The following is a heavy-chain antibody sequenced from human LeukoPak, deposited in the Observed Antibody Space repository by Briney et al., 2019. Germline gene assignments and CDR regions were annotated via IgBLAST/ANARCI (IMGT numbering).Heavy chain of an antibody. CDR2: IYSGGDT. V-gene: IGHV3-53*05. CDR3: ASDEGAFDI. J-gene: IGHJ3*02. CDR1: GFTVRSDY. Sequence: PGGSLRLSCAASGFTVRSDYMSWVRQAPGKGLEWVSIIYSGGDTYYADSVKGRFTISRDNSKNTLYLQMNSLRAEDTAVYYCASDEGAFDIWGQGTMVTVSS.